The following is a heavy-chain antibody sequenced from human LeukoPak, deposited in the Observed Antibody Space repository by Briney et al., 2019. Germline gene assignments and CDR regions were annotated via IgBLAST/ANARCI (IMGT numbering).Heavy chain of an antibody. J-gene: IGHJ4*02. CDR1: GFTFSSYA. V-gene: IGHV3-23*01. CDR3: AKNAVVVAATYYFDY. Sequence: GGSLRLSCAASGFTFSSYAMSWVRQAPGKGLEWVSAISVSGGSTYYADSVRGRLTISRDNSKDSLHLQMNGLRADDTAIYYCAKNAVVVAATYYFDYWGQGTLVTVSS. CDR2: ISVSGGST. D-gene: IGHD2-15*01.